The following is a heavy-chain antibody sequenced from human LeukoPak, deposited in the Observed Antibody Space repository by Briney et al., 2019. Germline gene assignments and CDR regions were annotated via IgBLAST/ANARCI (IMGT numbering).Heavy chain of an antibody. D-gene: IGHD6-19*01. V-gene: IGHV4-59*08. CDR2: IYYNGST. J-gene: IGHJ4*02. CDR1: SGSISSNY. Sequence: PSETLSLTCTVSSGSISSNYWSWVRQPPGKGLEWIGYIYYNGSTNYNPSLKSRVTISVDTSKKEFSLKLSPVTAADTAVYYCARHGAVAGRGGYYFDYWGQGTLVTVSS. CDR3: ARHGAVAGRGGYYFDY.